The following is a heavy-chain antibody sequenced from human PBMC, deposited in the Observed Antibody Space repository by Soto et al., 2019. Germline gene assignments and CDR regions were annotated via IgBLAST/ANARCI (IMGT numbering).Heavy chain of an antibody. V-gene: IGHV1-69*01. Sequence: QVQLVQSGAEVKKPGSSVRVSCKASGDTFSRYTVNWVRQAPRQGLEWMGGIIPRFGTTNFAPTLQGRVTITADESTNTVYMELSSLRSEDTAIYFCARGRGLYNSGRSQLDYWGQGTLVTVSS. J-gene: IGHJ4*02. CDR2: IIPRFGTT. D-gene: IGHD1-1*01. CDR3: ARGRGLYNSGRSQLDY. CDR1: GDTFSRYT.